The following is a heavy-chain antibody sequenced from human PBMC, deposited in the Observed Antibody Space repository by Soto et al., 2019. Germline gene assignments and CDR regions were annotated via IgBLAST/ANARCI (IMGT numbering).Heavy chain of an antibody. CDR3: ARDSSSWYVTYYYYGMDV. J-gene: IGHJ6*02. V-gene: IGHV1-46*01. Sequence: ASVKVSCKASGYAFTSYYMHWVRQAPGQGLEWMGIINPSGGSTSYAQKFQGRVTMTRDTSTSTVYMELSSLRSEDTAVYYCARDSSSWYVTYYYYGMDVWGQGTTVTVSS. D-gene: IGHD6-13*01. CDR1: GYAFTSYY. CDR2: INPSGGST.